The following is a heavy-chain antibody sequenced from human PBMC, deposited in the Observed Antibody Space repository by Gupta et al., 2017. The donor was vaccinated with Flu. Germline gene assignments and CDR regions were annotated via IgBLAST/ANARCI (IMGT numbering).Heavy chain of an antibody. V-gene: IGHV3-23*01. J-gene: IGHJ6*02. D-gene: IGHD2-15*01. Sequence: LLLESGGGLIRPGGSLRLSCAASGFPFSRFAMKWVRQAPGKGLEWVSGISENGGSTYHADSVKGRFSISRDNSKNTLFLQMNSLRAEDTAVYYCAKRSAATNYYYYGMDVWGPGTTVTVSS. CDR3: AKRSAATNYYYYGMDV. CDR1: GFPFSRFA. CDR2: ISENGGST.